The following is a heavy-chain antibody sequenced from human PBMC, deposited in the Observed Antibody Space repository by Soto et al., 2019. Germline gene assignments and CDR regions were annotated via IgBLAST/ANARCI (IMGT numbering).Heavy chain of an antibody. CDR1: GGSISSYY. CDR2: IYYSGST. J-gene: IGHJ5*02. CDR3: ARGEVTWQLGANWFDP. V-gene: IGHV4-59*01. Sequence: SQTLSLPCTVSGGSISSYYWSWIRQPPGKGLEWIGYIYYSGSTNYNPSLKSRVTISVDTSKNQFSLKLSSVTAADTAVYYCARGEVTWQLGANWFDPWGQGTLVTVSS. D-gene: IGHD6-6*01.